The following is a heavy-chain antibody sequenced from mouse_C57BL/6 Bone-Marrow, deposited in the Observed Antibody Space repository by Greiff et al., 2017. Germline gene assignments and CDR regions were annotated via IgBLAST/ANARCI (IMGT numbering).Heavy chain of an antibody. Sequence: VKLVESGGGLVKPGGSLKLSCAASGFTFSSYAMSWVRQTPEKRLEWVATISDGGSYTYYPDNVKGRFTISRDNAKNNLYLQMSHLKSEDTAMYYCARDLYYYTWFAYWGQGTLVTVSA. CDR1: GFTFSSYA. D-gene: IGHD1-1*01. J-gene: IGHJ3*01. CDR3: ARDLYYYTWFAY. V-gene: IGHV5-4*01. CDR2: ISDGGSYT.